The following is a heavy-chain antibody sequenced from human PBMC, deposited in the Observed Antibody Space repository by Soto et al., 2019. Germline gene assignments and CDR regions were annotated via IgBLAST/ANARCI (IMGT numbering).Heavy chain of an antibody. CDR1: GFTFSAYW. V-gene: IGHV3-7*01. J-gene: IGHJ4*02. D-gene: IGHD6-19*01. CDR2: IKQDGSDK. Sequence: GGSLRLSCAASGFTFSAYWITWVRQAPGRWLEWVANIKQDGSDKHYVDSVKVRFTISRDNAKNSLYLQMKSLRVEETAVYYCARHGSSTGWNLYYFDYWGQGTLVTVYS. CDR3: ARHGSSTGWNLYYFDY.